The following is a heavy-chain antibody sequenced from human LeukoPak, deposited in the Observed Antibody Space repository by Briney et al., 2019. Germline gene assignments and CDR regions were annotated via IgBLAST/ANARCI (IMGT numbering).Heavy chain of an antibody. J-gene: IGHJ4*02. V-gene: IGHV4-4*09. D-gene: IGHD1-26*01. Sequence: SETLSLTCTASGGSISSYYWSWIRQPPGKGLEWIWYIYTSGSTNYNPSLKSRGTITVDTTKNQFPLQLSSMTAADTAVYYCATSGSPPSDYWGEGSLVGVPS. CDR2: IYTSGST. CDR3: ATSGSPPSDY. CDR1: GGSISSYY.